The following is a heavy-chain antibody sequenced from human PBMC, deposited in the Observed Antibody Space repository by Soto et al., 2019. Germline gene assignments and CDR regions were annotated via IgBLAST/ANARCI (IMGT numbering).Heavy chain of an antibody. CDR3: ARDWKGAEGFDP. J-gene: IGHJ5*02. CDR2: IGADNGDT. V-gene: IGHV1-18*01. D-gene: IGHD1-1*01. Sequence: QVQLVQSGVEVKKPGASVKDSCKASGYTFSTYGFSWMRQAPGQWLEWMGWIGADNGDTNYAQNFQGRVTMTTDTSTTTSYMELRSLTSDDTAVYFCARDWKGAEGFDPWGQGTLVTVSS. CDR1: GYTFSTYG.